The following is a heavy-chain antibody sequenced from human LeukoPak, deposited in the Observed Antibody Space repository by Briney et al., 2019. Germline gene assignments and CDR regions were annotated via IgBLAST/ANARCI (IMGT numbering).Heavy chain of an antibody. J-gene: IGHJ3*02. D-gene: IGHD1-14*01. V-gene: IGHV4-61*02. CDR2: IYTSGST. CDR3: ARVSWSSGTVGAFDI. CDR1: GGPISSGGYY. Sequence: PSETLSLTCTVSGGPISSGGYYWSWIRQPAGKGLEWIGRIYTSGSTNYNPSLKSRVTISVDTSKNQFSLKLSSVTAADTAVYYCARVSWSSGTVGAFDIWGQGTMVTVSS.